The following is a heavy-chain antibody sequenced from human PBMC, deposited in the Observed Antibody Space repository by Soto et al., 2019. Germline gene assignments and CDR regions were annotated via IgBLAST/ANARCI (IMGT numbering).Heavy chain of an antibody. CDR1: GYTLTELS. Sequence: GASVKVSCKVSGYTLTELSMHWVRQAPGKGLEWMGGFDPEDGETIYAQKFQGRVTMTEDTSTDTAYLQMNSLKIEDTAVYYCTREIPYFDSWGQGTLVTVS. CDR3: TREIPYFDS. CDR2: FDPEDGET. J-gene: IGHJ4*02. D-gene: IGHD1-26*01. V-gene: IGHV1-24*01.